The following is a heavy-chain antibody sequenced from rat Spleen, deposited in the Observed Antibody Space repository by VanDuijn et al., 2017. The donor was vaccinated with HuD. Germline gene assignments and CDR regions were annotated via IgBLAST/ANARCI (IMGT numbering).Heavy chain of an antibody. V-gene: IGHV5-22*01. J-gene: IGHJ3*01. CDR1: GFIFNNYG. Sequence: EVQLVESGGGLMQPGRSIKLSCAASGFIFNNYGMAWVRQAPKKGLEWVAYISFDGGGTYYRDSVKGRFTISRDNAKSTLYLQMDSLRSEDTATYYCARHPTYYGFDGDWFACWGQGTLVTVSS. CDR3: ARHPTYYGFDGDWFAC. CDR2: ISFDGGGT. D-gene: IGHD1-9*01.